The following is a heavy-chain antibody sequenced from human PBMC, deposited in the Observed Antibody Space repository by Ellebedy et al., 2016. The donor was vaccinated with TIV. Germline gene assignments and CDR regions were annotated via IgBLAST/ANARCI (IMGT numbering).Heavy chain of an antibody. CDR1: GYSINSGNY. CDR3: AREISYYYGMDV. J-gene: IGHJ6*02. Sequence: MPSETLSLTCTVSGYSINSGNYWVWIRQPPGKGLEWIGYIYYSGSTYYNPSLKSRVTISVDTSKNQFSLKLSSVTAADTAVFYCAREISYYYGMDVWGQGTTVTVSS. CDR2: IYYSGST. D-gene: IGHD3-3*01. V-gene: IGHV4-38-2*02.